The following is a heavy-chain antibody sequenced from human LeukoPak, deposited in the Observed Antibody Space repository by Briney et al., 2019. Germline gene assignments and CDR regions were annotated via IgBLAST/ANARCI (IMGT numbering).Heavy chain of an antibody. CDR2: IYYSGRT. D-gene: IGHD3-10*01. CDR3: ARYHTSGVYFDY. V-gene: IGHV4-30-4*01. J-gene: IGHJ4*02. CDR1: GGSITTTNF. Sequence: SETLSLTCGVSGGSITTTNFWSWVRQPPGGGLEWIGYIYYSGRTYYKPSLKSRVTISVDSSKNQFSLKLSSVIAADTAVYYCARYHTSGVYFDYWGQGTLVTVSS.